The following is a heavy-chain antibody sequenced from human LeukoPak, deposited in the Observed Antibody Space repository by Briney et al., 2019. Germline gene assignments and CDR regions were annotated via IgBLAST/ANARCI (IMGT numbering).Heavy chain of an antibody. D-gene: IGHD3-22*01. CDR2: IYYSGTT. CDR1: GGSISSSSRY. Sequence: SETLSLTCTVSGGSISSSSRYWGWIRQPPGKGLEWIGSIYYSGTTYYSPSLKSRVTISVDTSKNQFSLKLSSVTAADTAVYYCARANSYDGSGHYYEFAYWGQGTLVTVSS. CDR3: ARANSYDGSGHYYEFAY. J-gene: IGHJ4*02. V-gene: IGHV4-39*07.